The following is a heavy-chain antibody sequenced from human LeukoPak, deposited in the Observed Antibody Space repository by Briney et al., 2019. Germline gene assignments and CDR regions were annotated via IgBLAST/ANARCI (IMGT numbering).Heavy chain of an antibody. CDR3: ARHQSTAAGPSFYYYYGMDV. J-gene: IGHJ6*02. Sequence: PSQTLSLTCAVSGGSISSGGYSWSWIRQPPGKGLEWIGYIYHSGSTYYNPSLKSRVTISVDTSKNQFSLKLSSVTAADTALYYCARHQSTAAGPSFYYYYGMDVWGQGTTVTVSS. D-gene: IGHD6-13*01. V-gene: IGHV4-30-2*01. CDR1: GGSISSGGYS. CDR2: IYHSGST.